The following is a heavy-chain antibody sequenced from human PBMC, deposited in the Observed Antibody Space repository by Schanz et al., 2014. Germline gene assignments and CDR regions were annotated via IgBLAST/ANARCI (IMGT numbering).Heavy chain of an antibody. CDR2: FDVEDGET. Sequence: QVQLVQSAPEVKKPGASVKVSCEISGYTVSALAMHWVRQAPGKGLEWLGGFDVEDGETIYAQKFQGRVTMTEDTSTETAYMELSGLRSGDTAVYYCAKVDRTRYYAMDVWGQGTTVTVSS. J-gene: IGHJ6*02. D-gene: IGHD3-9*01. CDR1: GYTVSALA. V-gene: IGHV1-24*01. CDR3: AKVDRTRYYAMDV.